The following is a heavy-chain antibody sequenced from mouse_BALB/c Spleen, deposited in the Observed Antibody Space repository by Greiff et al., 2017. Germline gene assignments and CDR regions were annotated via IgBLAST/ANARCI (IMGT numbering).Heavy chain of an antibody. V-gene: IGHV1-5*01. Sequence: EVQLQQSGTVLARPGASVKMSCKASGYSFTSYWMHWVKQRPGQGLEWIGAIYPGNSDTSYNQKFKGKAKLTAVTSASTAYMELSSLTNEDSAVYYCTVLRLLYYAMDYWGQGTSVTVSS. CDR3: TVLRLLYYAMDY. J-gene: IGHJ4*01. CDR1: GYSFTSYW. D-gene: IGHD1-2*01. CDR2: IYPGNSDT.